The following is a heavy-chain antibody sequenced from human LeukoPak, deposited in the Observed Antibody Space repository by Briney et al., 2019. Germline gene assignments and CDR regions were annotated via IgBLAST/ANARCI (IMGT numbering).Heavy chain of an antibody. V-gene: IGHV4-39*01. CDR3: ARTPGYLGEGTCYFDY. Sequence: SETLSLTCTVSGGSISSRHYSWCWIRQPPGKGLEWIGSFFYSGSTYSDPSLKSRVTISVDTSKNQFSLKMNSVTAADTAAYYCARTPGYLGEGTCYFDYWGQGTLVTVSS. CDR2: FFYSGST. J-gene: IGHJ4*02. CDR1: GGSISSRHYS. D-gene: IGHD2-15*01.